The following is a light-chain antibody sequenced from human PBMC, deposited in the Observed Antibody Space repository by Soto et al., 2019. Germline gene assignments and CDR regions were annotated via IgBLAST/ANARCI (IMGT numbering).Light chain of an antibody. J-gene: IGKJ2*01. Sequence: EIVLTQSPGTLSLSPGERATLSCRANQSIRSGYLAWYQQKPGQAPRLLIYGASSRATGIPERFSGSGSGTDFTLTISRLEPDDFAVYHCQQYDKSPHPFGQGTKVDIX. CDR2: GAS. V-gene: IGKV3-20*01. CDR1: QSIRSGY. CDR3: QQYDKSPHP.